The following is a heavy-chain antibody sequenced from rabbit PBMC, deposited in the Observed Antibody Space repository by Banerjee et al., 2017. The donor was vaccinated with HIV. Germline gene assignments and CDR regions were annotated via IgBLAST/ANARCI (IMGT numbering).Heavy chain of an antibody. CDR1: GIDLSSYYY. V-gene: IGHV1S45*01. CDR2: IYTSSGST. Sequence: QQQLEESGGGLVKPGGTLTLTRKASGIDLSSYYYMCWVRQAPGKGPEWIACIYTSSGSTYYASWAKGRFTISKTSSTTVTLQMTSLTAADTATYFCARGMGSYCYYFDLWGQGTLVTVS. CDR3: ARGMGSYCYYFDL. J-gene: IGHJ4*01. D-gene: IGHD8-1*01.